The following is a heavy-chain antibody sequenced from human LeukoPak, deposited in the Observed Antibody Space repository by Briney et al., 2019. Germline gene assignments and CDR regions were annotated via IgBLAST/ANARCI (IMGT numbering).Heavy chain of an antibody. CDR3: AREDFCSSGNCFDP. Sequence: ASVKVSCKASGYTFTGYYIHWVRQAPGQGLEWMGWINPKSGGANYAQKFQGRVTMTRDTSISTAYMELSRLRPVDTAVYYCAREDFCSSGNCFDPWGQGTLVTVSS. D-gene: IGHD6-13*01. J-gene: IGHJ5*02. CDR1: GYTFTGYY. V-gene: IGHV1-2*02. CDR2: INPKSGGA.